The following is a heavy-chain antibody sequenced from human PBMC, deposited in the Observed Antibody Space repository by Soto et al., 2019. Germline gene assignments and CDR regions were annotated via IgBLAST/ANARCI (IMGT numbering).Heavy chain of an antibody. CDR1: GSRFSNYV. Sequence: QVQLVQSGAEVKTPGSSLKVSCKVSGSRFSNYVISWVRQAPGHGLQWLGRIIPIFNSTNYAQSFQGRVTITGYKSTSTASLELSSLRSDDTAVYYCAREGRGKKAGYNGLVSLGYWGQGTLVTVSS. D-gene: IGHD2-2*02. V-gene: IGHV1-69*06. CDR3: AREGRGKKAGYNGLVSLGY. J-gene: IGHJ4*02. CDR2: IIPIFNST.